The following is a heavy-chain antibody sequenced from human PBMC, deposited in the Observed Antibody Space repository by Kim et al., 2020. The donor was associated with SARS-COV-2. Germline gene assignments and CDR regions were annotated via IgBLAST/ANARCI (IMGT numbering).Heavy chain of an antibody. Sequence: YAQAFTGRFVFSLDTSVSTAYLQISSLKAEDTAVYYCAKQFYGSGSYYDSWGQGTLVTVSS. D-gene: IGHD3-10*01. J-gene: IGHJ4*02. CDR3: AKQFYGSGSYYDS. V-gene: IGHV7-4-1*02.